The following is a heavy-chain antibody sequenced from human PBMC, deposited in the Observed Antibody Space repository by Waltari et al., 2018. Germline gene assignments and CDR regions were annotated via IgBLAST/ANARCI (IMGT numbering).Heavy chain of an antibody. D-gene: IGHD3-3*01. Sequence: EVRLMESGGDLVHPGGSLRLSCEVSGFTVSSNYMTWVRQGPGKGMGWFYIMKRRGIKFYAESGKGRFTISRENFKNTVYLQMNNLRAEDSAVYLGARFFWRGPNYDYYGMEGWGPGTTVIVSS. J-gene: IGHJ6*02. V-gene: IGHV3-66*01. CDR3: ARFFWRGPNYDYYGMEG. CDR1: GFTVSSNY. CDR2: MKRRGIK.